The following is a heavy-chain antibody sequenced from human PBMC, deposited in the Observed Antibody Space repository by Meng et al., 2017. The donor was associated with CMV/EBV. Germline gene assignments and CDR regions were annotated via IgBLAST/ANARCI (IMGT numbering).Heavy chain of an antibody. CDR3: ARVMGPNRTPYYFDY. CDR2: IYYSGST. V-gene: IGHV4-30-4*08. D-gene: IGHD1-14*01. CDR1: GGSISSGDYY. Sequence: GQLQASGPGLVKPSQPLSLTCTVSGGSISSGDYYWSWIRQPPGKGLEWIGYIYYSGSTYYNPSLKSRVTISVDTSKNQFSLKLSSVTAADTAVYYCARVMGPNRTPYYFDYWGQGTLVTVSS. J-gene: IGHJ4*02.